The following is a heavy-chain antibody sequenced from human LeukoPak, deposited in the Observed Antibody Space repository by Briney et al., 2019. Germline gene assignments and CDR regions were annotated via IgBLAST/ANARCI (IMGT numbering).Heavy chain of an antibody. D-gene: IGHD4-23*01. CDR2: IWYDGSNK. Sequence: PGGSLRLSCAASGFTFSSYSMHWVRQAPGKGLGWVAVIWYDGSNKYYADSVKGRFTISRDNSKNTLYLQMNSLRAEDTAVYYCARDYGGGPLDYWGQGTLVTVSS. CDR3: ARDYGGGPLDY. CDR1: GFTFSSYS. J-gene: IGHJ4*02. V-gene: IGHV3-33*08.